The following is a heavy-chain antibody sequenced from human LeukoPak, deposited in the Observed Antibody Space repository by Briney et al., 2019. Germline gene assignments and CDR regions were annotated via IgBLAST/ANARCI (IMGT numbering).Heavy chain of an antibody. V-gene: IGHV1-2*02. Sequence: ASVKVSCKASGYTFTGYYMHWVRQAPGQGLEWMGWINPNSGGTNYAQKFQGRVTMTRDTSISTAYMELSRLRSDDTAVYYCARVSCSSTSCYFPSYYYYGMDVWGQGTTVTVSS. CDR1: GYTFTGYY. J-gene: IGHJ6*02. CDR3: ARVSCSSTSCYFPSYYYYGMDV. CDR2: INPNSGGT. D-gene: IGHD2-2*01.